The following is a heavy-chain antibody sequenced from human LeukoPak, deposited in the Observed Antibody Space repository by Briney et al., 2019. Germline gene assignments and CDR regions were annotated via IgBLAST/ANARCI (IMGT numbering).Heavy chain of an antibody. CDR2: IIPIFGTA. D-gene: IGHD3-16*01. V-gene: IGHV1-69*06. CDR1: GGTFSSYA. CDR3: ATRPYVWGGSYYFDY. Sequence: SVKVSCKASGGTFSSYAISWVRQAPGQGLEWMGGIIPIFGTANYAQKFQGRVTITADKSTSTAYMELSSLRSEDTAVYYCATRPYVWGGSYYFDYWGQGTLVTVSS. J-gene: IGHJ4*02.